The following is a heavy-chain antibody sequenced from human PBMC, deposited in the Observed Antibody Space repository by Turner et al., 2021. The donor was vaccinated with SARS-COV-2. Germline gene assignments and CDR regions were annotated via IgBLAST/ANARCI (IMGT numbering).Heavy chain of an antibody. D-gene: IGHD6-13*01. Sequence: EVQLVESGGGLVQPGGSLRLSCAASGFTFIIYWMSWVRQAPGKGLEWVANIKQDGSEKYYVDSVKGRFTISRDNAKNSLYLQMNSLRAEDTAVYYCATVSSSSWSFDYWGQGTLVTVSS. V-gene: IGHV3-7*01. J-gene: IGHJ4*02. CDR1: GFTFIIYW. CDR3: ATVSSSSWSFDY. CDR2: IKQDGSEK.